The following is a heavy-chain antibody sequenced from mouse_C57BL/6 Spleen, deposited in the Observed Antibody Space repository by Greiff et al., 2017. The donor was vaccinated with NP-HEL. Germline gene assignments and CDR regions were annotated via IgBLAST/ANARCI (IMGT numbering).Heavy chain of an antibody. CDR1: GYTFTSYD. CDR3: AYYYGSSEGYFDY. J-gene: IGHJ2*01. CDR2: IYPRDGST. D-gene: IGHD1-1*01. Sequence: VKVVESGPELVKPGASVKLSCKASGYTFTSYDINWVKQRPGQGLEWIGWIYPRDGSTKYNEKFKGKATLTVDTSSSTAYMELHSLTSEDSAVYFCAYYYGSSEGYFDYWGQGTTLTVSS. V-gene: IGHV1-85*01.